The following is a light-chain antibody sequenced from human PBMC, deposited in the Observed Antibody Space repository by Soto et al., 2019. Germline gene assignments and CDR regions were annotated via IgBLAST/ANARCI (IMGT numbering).Light chain of an antibody. CDR3: QSYDSSLSSYV. CDR2: GNI. V-gene: IGLV1-40*01. Sequence: SVLTQPPSVSGAPGQGVTISCTGSSSNIGAGHDVHWYQQLPGTAPKLLIFGNINRPSGVPDRFSGSKSGTSASLAITGLQAEDEADYYCQSYDSSLSSYVFGTGTKVTGL. J-gene: IGLJ1*01. CDR1: SSNIGAGHD.